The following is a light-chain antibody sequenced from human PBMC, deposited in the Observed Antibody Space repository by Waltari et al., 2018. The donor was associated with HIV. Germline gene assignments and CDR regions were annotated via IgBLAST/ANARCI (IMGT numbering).Light chain of an antibody. CDR1: SPNIGAGYD. CDR3: QSYDSSLNGWV. J-gene: IGLJ3*02. V-gene: IGLV1-40*01. Sequence: QSVLTQPPSVSGAPGRKVIISCTGSSPNIGAGYDVPWYQQCPGTAPKVLIYGNTNRPSGVPDRFSGSKSGNSASLAITGLQADDEADYYCQSYDSSLNGWVFGGGTKLTV. CDR2: GNT.